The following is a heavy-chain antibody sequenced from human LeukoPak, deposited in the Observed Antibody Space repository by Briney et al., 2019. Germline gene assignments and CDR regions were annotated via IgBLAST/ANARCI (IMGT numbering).Heavy chain of an antibody. J-gene: IGHJ4*02. CDR1: GFTFSSYA. CDR3: AKEDYSSSFDY. V-gene: IGHV3-30-3*01. D-gene: IGHD4-11*01. CDR2: ISYDGSNK. Sequence: GGSLRLSCAASGFTFSSYAMHWVRQAPGKGLEWVAVISYDGSNKYYADSVKGRFTISRDNSKNTLYLQMNSLRAEDTAVYYCAKEDYSSSFDYWGQGTLVTVFS.